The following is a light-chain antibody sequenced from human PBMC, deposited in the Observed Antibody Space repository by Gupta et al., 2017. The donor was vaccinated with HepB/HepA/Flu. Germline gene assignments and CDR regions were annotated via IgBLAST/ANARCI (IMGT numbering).Light chain of an antibody. CDR1: NSNIGAKYD. V-gene: IGLV1-40*01. Sequence: QPLSLSSVAERGVTISCTGSNSNIGAKYDLQWYQQLPGTPPKVLIYGNIYRPSGVPDRFSGSKSGTSASLTITGLQAEDEADYYCQSYDSSLSAWVFGGGTKVTVL. J-gene: IGLJ3*02. CDR3: QSYDSSLSAWV. CDR2: GNI.